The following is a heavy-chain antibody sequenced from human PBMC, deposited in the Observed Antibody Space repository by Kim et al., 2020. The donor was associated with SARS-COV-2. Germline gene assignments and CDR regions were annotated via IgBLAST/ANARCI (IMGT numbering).Heavy chain of an antibody. V-gene: IGHV1-46*01. Sequence: ASVKVSCKASGYTFTSYYMHWVRQAPGQGLEWMGIINPSGGSTSYAQKFQGRVTMTRDTSTSTVYMELGSLRAEDTAVYYYARVVVGSPLGAFDIWGQGTISTDSS. CDR2: INPSGGST. J-gene: IGHJ3*02. CDR1: GYTFTSYY. CDR3: ARVVVGSPLGAFDI. D-gene: IGHD1-26*01.